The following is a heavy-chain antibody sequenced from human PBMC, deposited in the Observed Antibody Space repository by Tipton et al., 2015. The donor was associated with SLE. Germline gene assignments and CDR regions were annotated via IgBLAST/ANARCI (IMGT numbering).Heavy chain of an antibody. J-gene: IGHJ6*01. Sequence: LRLSCAVSGGSFSTNYWRWVRQPPGKGLVWVGHIYCSGSTNYNPSLKSRVTISVDTSKNQFSLKLSSVTAADTAVYYCARGEFVVVVAAPQYYYGRVGGGLGTTVPGSP. D-gene: IGHD2-15*01. V-gene: IGHV4-59*12. CDR3: ARGEFVVVVAAPQYYYGRVG. CDR2: IYCSGST. CDR1: GGSFSTNY.